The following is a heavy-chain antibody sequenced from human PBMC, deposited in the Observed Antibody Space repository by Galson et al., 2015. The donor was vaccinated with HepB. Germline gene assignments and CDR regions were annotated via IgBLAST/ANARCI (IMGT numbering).Heavy chain of an antibody. CDR2: IWYDGSNK. Sequence: SLRLSCAASGFTFSSYGMHWVRQAPGKGLEWVAVIWYDGSNKYYADSVKGRFTISRDNSKNTLYLQMNSLRAEDTAVYYCARGGSSPRYYYGMDVWGQGTTVTVSS. J-gene: IGHJ6*02. CDR3: ARGGSSPRYYYGMDV. V-gene: IGHV3-33*08. D-gene: IGHD6-13*01. CDR1: GFTFSSYG.